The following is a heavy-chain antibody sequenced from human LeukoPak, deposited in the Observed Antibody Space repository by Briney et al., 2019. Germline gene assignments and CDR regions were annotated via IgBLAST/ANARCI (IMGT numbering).Heavy chain of an antibody. D-gene: IGHD2-8*01. Sequence: PGGSLRLSCAASGFTLSRHSMNWVRQAPGKGLEWVSSISSSGTYIYYADSVKGRFTISRDNAKNSLYLQMNSLRAEDTAVYYCARGLLGTNGVCSHDYWGQGTLVTVSS. J-gene: IGHJ4*02. V-gene: IGHV3-21*01. CDR1: GFTLSRHS. CDR2: ISSSGTYI. CDR3: ARGLLGTNGVCSHDY.